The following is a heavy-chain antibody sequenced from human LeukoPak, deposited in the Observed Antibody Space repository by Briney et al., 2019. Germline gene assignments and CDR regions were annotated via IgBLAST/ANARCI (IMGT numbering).Heavy chain of an antibody. CDR2: IYYSGST. CDR1: GFTFSSYS. V-gene: IGHV4-59*12. J-gene: IGHJ4*02. D-gene: IGHD4-17*01. CDR3: ARDPATVTSPLNIFDY. Sequence: GSLRLSCAASGFTFSSYSMNWVRQAPGKGLEWIGSIYYSGSTYYNPSLKSRVTISVDTSKNQFSLKLSSVTAADTAVYYCARDPATVTSPLNIFDYWGQGTLVAVSS.